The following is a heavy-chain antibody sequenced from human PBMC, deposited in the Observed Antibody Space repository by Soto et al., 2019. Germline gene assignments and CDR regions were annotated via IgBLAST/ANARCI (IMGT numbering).Heavy chain of an antibody. CDR3: ARGYDTALAPIF. J-gene: IGHJ4*02. Sequence: SETLSLTCAVYGGSFSSYHWSWIRQAPGKGLEWIGEINHLTTTNYNPSLKSRVIISLDTPKNQFSLKLSSVTAADTAVYYCARGYDTALAPIFWGQGXLVTVYS. V-gene: IGHV4-34*01. CDR2: INHLTTT. CDR1: GGSFSSYH. D-gene: IGHD5-18*01.